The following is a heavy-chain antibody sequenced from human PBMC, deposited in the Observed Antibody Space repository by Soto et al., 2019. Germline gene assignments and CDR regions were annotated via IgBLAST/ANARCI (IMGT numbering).Heavy chain of an antibody. V-gene: IGHV4-34*01. CDR2: INHSGST. CDR3: ARGDRLRYYDFWSGYPRPNPFFDY. CDR1: GGSFSGYY. Sequence: SETLSLTCAVYGGSFSGYYWSWIRQPPGKGLEWIGEINHSGSTNYNPSLKSRVTISVDTSKNQFSLKLSSVTAADTAVYYCARGDRLRYYDFWSGYPRPNPFFDYWGQGTLVTVSS. D-gene: IGHD3-3*01. J-gene: IGHJ4*02.